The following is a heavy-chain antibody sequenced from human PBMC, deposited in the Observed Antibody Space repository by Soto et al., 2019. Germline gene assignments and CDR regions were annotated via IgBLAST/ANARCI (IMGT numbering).Heavy chain of an antibody. CDR3: ARVVPGAEAWFGP. CDR1: GYTFSNYG. J-gene: IGHJ5*01. D-gene: IGHD2-2*01. CDR2: ISLYSDGT. Sequence: ASVKVCCKTSGYTFSNYGITWVRQAPGQPLEWQGWISLYSDGTNYAQKFQGRVSMTTDTSTTTAYMELRSLRSDDTAVYYCARVVPGAEAWFGPWGQGTLVTVSS. V-gene: IGHV1-18*01.